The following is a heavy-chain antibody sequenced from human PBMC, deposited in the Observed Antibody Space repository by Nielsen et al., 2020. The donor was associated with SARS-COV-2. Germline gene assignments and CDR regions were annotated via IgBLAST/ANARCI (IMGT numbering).Heavy chain of an antibody. CDR3: ARKSWFWYFDF. D-gene: IGHD3-10*01. Sequence: SETLSLTCTASGGSVSSGDYYWSWIRQSPGKGLEWIGYIHHSGSTNYNPALKSRVTISVDTSKNQFSLKLSSVTAADTAVYYCARKSWFWYFDFWGRGTPLSVSS. J-gene: IGHJ2*01. CDR2: IHHSGST. V-gene: IGHV4-61*08. CDR1: GGSVSSGDYY.